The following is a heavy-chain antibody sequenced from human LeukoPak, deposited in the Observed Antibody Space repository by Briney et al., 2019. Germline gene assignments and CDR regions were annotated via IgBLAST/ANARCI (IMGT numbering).Heavy chain of an antibody. J-gene: IGHJ6*02. CDR3: ARAEWDYSLYYYYGMDV. V-gene: IGHV3-74*01. Sequence: GGSLRLSCAASGFTFSSYWMHWVRQAPGKGLVWVSRINSDGSSTSYADSVKGRFTISRDNAKNTLYLQMNSLRAEDTAVYYCARAEWDYSLYYYYGMDVWGQGTTVTVSS. CDR2: INSDGSST. D-gene: IGHD2/OR15-2a*01. CDR1: GFTFSSYW.